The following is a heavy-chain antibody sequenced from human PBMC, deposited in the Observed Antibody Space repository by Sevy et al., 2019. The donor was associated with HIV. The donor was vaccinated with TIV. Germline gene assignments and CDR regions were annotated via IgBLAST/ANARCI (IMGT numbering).Heavy chain of an antibody. J-gene: IGHJ6*02. CDR2: IFSGGRT. Sequence: WGSLRLSCAVSGFAVSDNCMSWVRQSPGKGLEWVSVIFSGGRTSYADPVKGRFTVSRDNSRNTLYLQMDNLRAEDTATYYCARDRVVHNDYIFVAYYYGMDVWGQGTTVTVSS. CDR3: ARDRVVHNDYIFVAYYYGMDV. V-gene: IGHV3-53*01. D-gene: IGHD4-4*01. CDR1: GFAVSDNC.